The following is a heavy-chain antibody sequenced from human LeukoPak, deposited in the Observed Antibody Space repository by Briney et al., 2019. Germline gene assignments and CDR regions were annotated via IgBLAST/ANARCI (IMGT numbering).Heavy chain of an antibody. CDR2: ISSSSSYI. V-gene: IGHV3-21*01. D-gene: IGHD6-19*01. CDR3: ARDQGRVADLGDIDY. CDR1: GFTFSSYS. J-gene: IGHJ4*02. Sequence: GGSLRLSCAASGFTFSSYSMNWVRQAPGKGLEWVSSISSSSSYIYYADSVKGRFTISRDNAKNSLYLQMNSLRAEDTAVYYCARDQGRVADLGDIDYWGQGTLVTVSS.